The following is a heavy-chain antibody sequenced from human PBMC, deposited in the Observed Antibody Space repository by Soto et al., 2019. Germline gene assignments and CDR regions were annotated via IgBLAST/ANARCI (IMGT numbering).Heavy chain of an antibody. CDR3: TTDLGECSSTSCYAWFDP. V-gene: IGHV3-15*01. J-gene: IGHJ5*02. CDR2: IKSKTDGGTT. CDR1: GFTFSNAW. D-gene: IGHD2-2*01. Sequence: GGSLRLSCAASGFTFSNAWMSWVRQAPGKGLEWVGRIKSKTDGGTTDYAAPVKGRFTISRDDSKNTLYLQMNSLKTEDTAVYYCTTDLGECSSTSCYAWFDPWGQGTLVTVSS.